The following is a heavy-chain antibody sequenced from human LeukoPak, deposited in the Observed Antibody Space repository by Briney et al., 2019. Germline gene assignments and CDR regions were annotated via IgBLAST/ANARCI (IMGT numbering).Heavy chain of an antibody. CDR3: ARDPIYCSGGSCYSYFDF. CDR2: INHSGRA. J-gene: IGHJ4*02. V-gene: IGHV4-34*01. CDR1: GGAFSGYY. D-gene: IGHD2-15*01. Sequence: SETLSLTCAVYGGAFSGYYWGWIRQPPGKGQEWIGEINHSGRADYNRSLSSGVSVSVDTSKNQFSLKLSSVIAAETAVYYCARDPIYCSGGSCYSYFDFWGQGTLVTVSS.